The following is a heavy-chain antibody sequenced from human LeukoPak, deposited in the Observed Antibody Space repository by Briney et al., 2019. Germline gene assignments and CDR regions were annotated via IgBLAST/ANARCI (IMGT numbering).Heavy chain of an antibody. CDR3: ARDLRVVITGSFDS. CDR2: ISDSGGST. V-gene: IGHV3-64D*09. D-gene: IGHD3-22*01. CDR1: GFPFSSYA. Sequence: GGSLRLSCSASGFPFSSYAMHWVRQAPGKGLEYVSAISDSGGSTYYADSVKGRFTISRDNSKNTLYLQMSSLRAEDTALYYCARDLRVVITGSFDSWGQGTLVTVSS. J-gene: IGHJ4*02.